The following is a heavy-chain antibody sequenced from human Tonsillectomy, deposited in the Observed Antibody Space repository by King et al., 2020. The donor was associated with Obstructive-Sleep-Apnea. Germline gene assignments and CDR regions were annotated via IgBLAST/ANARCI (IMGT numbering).Heavy chain of an antibody. J-gene: IGHJ4*02. D-gene: IGHD1-26*01. V-gene: IGHV4-38-2*02. CDR1: NYSISSGHY. Sequence: LQLQESGPGLVKPSETLSLTCTVSNYSISSGHYWGWIRQPPGQGLEWIGSIYHSGSTYYNVSLKSRLTISVDTSRNQFSLNLTSVTASDTAVYYCASLLSTGSYCVYWGKGTLVTVSS. CDR3: ASLLSTGSYCVY. CDR2: IYHSGST.